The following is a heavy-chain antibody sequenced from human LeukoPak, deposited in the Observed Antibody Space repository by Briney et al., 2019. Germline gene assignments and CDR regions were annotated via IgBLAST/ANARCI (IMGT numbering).Heavy chain of an antibody. CDR3: ARTYYDFWSGPGGSYYFDY. CDR1: GYSISSGYY. Sequence: SETLSLTCTVSGYSISSGYYWGWIRQPPGKGLEWIGSIYHSGSTYYNPSLKSRVTISIDTSKNQFSLTQRSATAADAAVYYCARTYYDFWSGPGGSYYFDYWGQGTLVTVSS. D-gene: IGHD3-3*01. J-gene: IGHJ4*02. V-gene: IGHV4-38-2*02. CDR2: IYHSGST.